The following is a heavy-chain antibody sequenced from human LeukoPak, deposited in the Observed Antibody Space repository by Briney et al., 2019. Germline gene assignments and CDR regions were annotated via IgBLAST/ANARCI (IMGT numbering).Heavy chain of an antibody. V-gene: IGHV1-24*01. CDR1: GYTLTELS. D-gene: IGHD3-9*01. CDR2: FDPEDGET. J-gene: IGHJ5*02. Sequence: ASVKVSCKVSGYTLTELSMHWVRQAPGKGLEWMGGFDPEDGETIYAQKFQGRVTMTEDTSTDTAYMELSSLRSEDTAVYYCATEVLYYDILTGYYRIYNWFDPWGQGTLVIVSS. CDR3: ATEVLYYDILTGYYRIYNWFDP.